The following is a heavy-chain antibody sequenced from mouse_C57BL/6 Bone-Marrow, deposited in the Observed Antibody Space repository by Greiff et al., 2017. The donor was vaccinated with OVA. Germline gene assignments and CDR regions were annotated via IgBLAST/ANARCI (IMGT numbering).Heavy chain of an antibody. Sequence: QVQLQQPGAELVRPGTSVKLSCKASGYTFTSYWIHWVKQRPGQGLEWIGVIDPSDSYTNYNQKFKGKATLTVDTSSSTAYMQLSSLTSEDSAVYYCASPYDYDLDYWGQGTTLTVSS. CDR1: GYTFTSYW. V-gene: IGHV1-59*01. J-gene: IGHJ2*01. CDR3: ASPYDYDLDY. CDR2: IDPSDSYT. D-gene: IGHD2-4*01.